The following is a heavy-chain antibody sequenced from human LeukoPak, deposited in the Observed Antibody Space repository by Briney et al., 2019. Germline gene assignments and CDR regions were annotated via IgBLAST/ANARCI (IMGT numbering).Heavy chain of an antibody. J-gene: IGHJ4*02. Sequence: SETLSLTCTVSGGSISSYYWSWIRQPPGKGLEWLGYVYNSGSTHYNPSLKSRVTKSADTSKNQFSLTLTSVTAAGTAVYYCARSGGTWSYNYWGQGTLVTVSS. CDR1: GGSISSYY. V-gene: IGHV4-59*01. D-gene: IGHD1-26*01. CDR2: VYNSGST. CDR3: ARSGGTWSYNY.